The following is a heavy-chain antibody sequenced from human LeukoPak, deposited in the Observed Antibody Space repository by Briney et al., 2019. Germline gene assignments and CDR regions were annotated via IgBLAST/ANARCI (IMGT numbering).Heavy chain of an antibody. V-gene: IGHV3-30*03. Sequence: GGSLRLSCAASGFSFGSYWMSWVRQAPGKGLEWVAVISYDGSNKYYADSVKGRFTISRDNSKNTLYLQMNSLRAEDTAVYYCARGTTQIAAAGTSEYYFDYWGQGTLVTVSS. CDR1: GFSFGSYW. CDR2: ISYDGSNK. D-gene: IGHD6-13*01. J-gene: IGHJ4*02. CDR3: ARGTTQIAAAGTSEYYFDY.